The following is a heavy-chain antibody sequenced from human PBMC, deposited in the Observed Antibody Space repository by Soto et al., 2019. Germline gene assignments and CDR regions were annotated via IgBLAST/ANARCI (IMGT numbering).Heavy chain of an antibody. CDR2: INPNSGGT. CDR3: ARGDTYCTNGVCYYWFDP. V-gene: IGHV1-2*04. D-gene: IGHD2-8*01. Sequence: ASVKVSCKASGYTFTGYYMHWVRQAPGQGLEWMGWINPNSGGTNYAQKFQGWVTMTRDTSISTAYMELSRLRSDDTAVYYCARGDTYCTNGVCYYWFDPWGQGTLVTVSS. CDR1: GYTFTGYY. J-gene: IGHJ5*02.